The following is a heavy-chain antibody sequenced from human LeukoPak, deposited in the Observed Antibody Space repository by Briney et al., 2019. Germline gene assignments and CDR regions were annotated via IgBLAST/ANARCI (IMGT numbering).Heavy chain of an antibody. Sequence: GASVKVSCKASGYTFSSYYMHWVRQAPGQGLEWMGWINPNSGGTNYAQKFQGRVTMTRDTSISTAYMELSRLRSDDTAVYYCARVSGSYFWFDPWGQGTLVTVSS. V-gene: IGHV1-2*02. CDR1: GYTFSSYY. CDR3: ARVSGSYFWFDP. D-gene: IGHD1-26*01. CDR2: INPNSGGT. J-gene: IGHJ5*02.